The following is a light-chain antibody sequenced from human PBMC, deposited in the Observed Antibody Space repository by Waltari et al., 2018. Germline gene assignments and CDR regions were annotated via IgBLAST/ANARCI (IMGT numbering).Light chain of an antibody. V-gene: IGLV8-61*01. J-gene: IGLJ2*01. Sequence: QTVVTQEPSFSVSQAGTVTRPSGSSSGSVSTTYYPSWYQQTPGQAPGPIIYSTNTHISGRPDRVSGSHLGNKAEVTVTGAQADDECDEYCVLYLGGGILLGGGPELTVL. CDR2: STN. CDR3: VLYLGGGIL. CDR1: SGSVSTTYY.